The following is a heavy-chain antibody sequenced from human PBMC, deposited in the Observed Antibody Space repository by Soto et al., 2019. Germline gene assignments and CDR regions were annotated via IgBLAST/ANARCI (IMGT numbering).Heavy chain of an antibody. CDR1: GYTFTSYA. V-gene: IGHV7-4-1*01. D-gene: IGHD6-13*01. CDR3: AIAEDSSSWQENYYYYYGMDV. Sequence: QVQLVQSGSELKKPGASEKVSCKASGYTFTSYAMNWVRQAPGQGLEWMGWINTNTGNPTYAQGFTGRFVFSLDTSVSTAYLQICSLKAEDTAVYYCAIAEDSSSWQENYYYYYGMDVWGQGTTVTVSS. J-gene: IGHJ6*02. CDR2: INTNTGNP.